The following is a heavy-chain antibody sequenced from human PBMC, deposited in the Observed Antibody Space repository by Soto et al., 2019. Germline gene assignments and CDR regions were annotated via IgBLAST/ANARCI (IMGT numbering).Heavy chain of an antibody. Sequence: EVQLLESGGGLVQPGGSLRLSCAASGFTFKNYAMTWVCQAPGKGMEWVSSIGGSGSGAHYADSVKGRFTVSRDDSKNILYLQVSGLRVDDTALYYCAKDAVRYNGEWDWFDHWGQGTLVTVSS. CDR3: AKDAVRYNGEWDWFDH. CDR2: IGGSGSGA. CDR1: GFTFKNYA. J-gene: IGHJ5*02. D-gene: IGHD3-10*01. V-gene: IGHV3-23*01.